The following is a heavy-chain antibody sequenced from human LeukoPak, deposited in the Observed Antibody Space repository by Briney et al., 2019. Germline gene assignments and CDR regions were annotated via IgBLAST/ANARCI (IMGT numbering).Heavy chain of an antibody. Sequence: SETLSLTCTVSGGSISSRTYYWGWIRRPPGKGLEWIGSIYYSGSTYYNPSLKSRVTVSVDTSRNQFSLKLSSVTAADTAVYYCVRGSTLRHYQYWGQGTLVTVSS. V-gene: IGHV4-39*01. D-gene: IGHD2-21*01. CDR1: GGSISSRTYY. CDR2: IYYSGST. CDR3: VRGSTLRHYQY. J-gene: IGHJ4*02.